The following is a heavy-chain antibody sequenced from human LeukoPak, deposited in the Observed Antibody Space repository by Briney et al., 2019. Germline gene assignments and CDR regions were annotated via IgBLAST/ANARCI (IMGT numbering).Heavy chain of an antibody. CDR1: GGSISSSSYY. CDR2: IYTSGSP. Sequence: PSETLSLTCTVSGGSISSSSYYWGWIRQPAGKGLEWIGRIYTSGSPNYNPSLKSRVTISVDTSKNQFSLKLSSVTAADTALYYCAKHYMGSSYNHGLDCWGQGTLVTVSS. J-gene: IGHJ4*02. V-gene: IGHV4-61*02. D-gene: IGHD3-10*01. CDR3: AKHYMGSSYNHGLDC.